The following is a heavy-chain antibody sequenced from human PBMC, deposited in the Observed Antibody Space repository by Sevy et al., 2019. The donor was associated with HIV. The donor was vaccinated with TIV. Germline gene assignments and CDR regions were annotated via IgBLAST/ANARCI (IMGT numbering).Heavy chain of an antibody. CDR2: ISYDGSNK. Sequence: GGSLRLSCAASGFTFSSYAMHWVRQAPGKGLEWVAVISYDGSNKYYADSVKGRFTISRDNSKDTLYLLMDGLRAEDTALYYCASDDGPDYYYLDIDVRGQGTTVTVSS. J-gene: IGHJ6*02. CDR1: GFTFSSYA. V-gene: IGHV3-30-3*01. CDR3: ASDDGPDYYYLDIDV.